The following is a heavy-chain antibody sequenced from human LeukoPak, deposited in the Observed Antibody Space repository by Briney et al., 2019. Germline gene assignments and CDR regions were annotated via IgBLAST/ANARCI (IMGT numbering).Heavy chain of an antibody. J-gene: IGHJ3*02. CDR3: AKDWAGSGVFDI. CDR1: GFTLDDYA. Sequence: GGSLRLSCAASGFTLDDYAMHWVRQAPGKGLEWVSGISWNSGSINYADSVKGRFAISRDNAKNSLFLQMNSLRAEDTALYYCAKDWAGSGVFDIWGQGTMVTVSS. D-gene: IGHD2-15*01. CDR2: ISWNSGSI. V-gene: IGHV3-9*01.